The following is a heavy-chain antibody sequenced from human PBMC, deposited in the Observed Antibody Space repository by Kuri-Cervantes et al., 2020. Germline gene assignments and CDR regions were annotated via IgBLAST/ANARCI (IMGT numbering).Heavy chain of an antibody. CDR3: AHSLGSNHGDFFDY. V-gene: IGHV2-5*02. CDR2: IYWDDDK. D-gene: IGHD4-11*01. Sequence: SGPTLVKPTQTLTLTCTFSGFSLSASGVGVGWIRQSPGKALEWLALIYWDDDKRYSPSLKSRLTITKDTSKNQVVLTMTNMDPVDTATYYYAHSLGSNHGDFFDYWGQGTLVTVSS. CDR1: GFSLSASGVG. J-gene: IGHJ4*02.